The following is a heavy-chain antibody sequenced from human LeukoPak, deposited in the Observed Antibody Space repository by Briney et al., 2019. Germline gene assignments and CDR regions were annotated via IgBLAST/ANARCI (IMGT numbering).Heavy chain of an antibody. Sequence: GGSLRLSCAASGFTFSSYAMHWVRQAPGKGLEWVAVISYDGSNKYYADSVKGGFTISRDNSKNTLYLQMNSLRAEDTAVYYCARGSYYYDSSGYNELFDYWGQGTLVTVSS. CDR1: GFTFSSYA. J-gene: IGHJ4*02. V-gene: IGHV3-30-3*01. CDR3: ARGSYYYDSSGYNELFDY. D-gene: IGHD3-22*01. CDR2: ISYDGSNK.